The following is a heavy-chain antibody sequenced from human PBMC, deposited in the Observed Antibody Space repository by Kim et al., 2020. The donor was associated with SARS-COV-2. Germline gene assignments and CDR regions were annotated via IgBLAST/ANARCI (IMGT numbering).Heavy chain of an antibody. Sequence: ASVKVSCKASGYTFTSYGISWVRQAPGQGLEWMGWISAYNGNTNYAQKLQGRVTMTTDTSTSTAYMELRSLRSDDTAVYYCARGRAKYYYGSGSYFSPHYYYYGMDVWGQGTTVTVSS. D-gene: IGHD3-10*01. CDR2: ISAYNGNT. CDR3: ARGRAKYYYGSGSYFSPHYYYYGMDV. V-gene: IGHV1-18*01. CDR1: GYTFTSYG. J-gene: IGHJ6*02.